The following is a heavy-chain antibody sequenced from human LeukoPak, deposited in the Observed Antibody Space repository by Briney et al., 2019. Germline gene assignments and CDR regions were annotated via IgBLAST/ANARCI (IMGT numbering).Heavy chain of an antibody. Sequence: PGGSLRLSCAASGFTFSSYEMNWVRQAPGKGLEWISYISTTGSTIYNTEIVQGRFTISRDNARNSLYLQMNSLRAEDTAVYYCARNFSYYVLWGQGTLVTVSS. CDR1: GFTFSSYE. J-gene: IGHJ4*02. CDR3: ARNFSYYVL. CDR2: ISTTGSTI. D-gene: IGHD3-10*02. V-gene: IGHV3-48*03.